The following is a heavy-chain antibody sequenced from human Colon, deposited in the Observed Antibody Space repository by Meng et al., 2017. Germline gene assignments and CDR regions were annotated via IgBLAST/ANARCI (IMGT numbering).Heavy chain of an antibody. CDR2: STNKANSYIT. V-gene: IGHV3-72*01. D-gene: IGHD4-17*01. CDR3: ARLKGNYGD. J-gene: IGHJ4*02. CDR1: GFTFSDHY. Sequence: VQLVGSGGGLVQPGGSLGLSCAASGFTFSDHYMDWVRQAPGKGLERVGRSTNKANSYITEYAASVKGRFTISRDDSKDSLYLQMNSLKTEDTAVYYCARLKGNYGDWGQGTLVTASS.